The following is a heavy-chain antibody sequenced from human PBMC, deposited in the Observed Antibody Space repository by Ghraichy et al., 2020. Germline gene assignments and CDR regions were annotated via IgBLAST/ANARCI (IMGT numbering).Heavy chain of an antibody. V-gene: IGHV3-11*06. Sequence: GESLDISCAASGFTFSDYYMSWIRQAPGKGLEWVSYISSSSSYTNYADSVKGRFTISRDNAKNSLYLQMNSLRAEDTAVYYCARGPAGELLTPPEALNWYFDLWGRGTLVTVSS. D-gene: IGHD1-26*01. J-gene: IGHJ2*01. CDR3: ARGPAGELLTPPEALNWYFDL. CDR2: ISSSSSYT. CDR1: GFTFSDYY.